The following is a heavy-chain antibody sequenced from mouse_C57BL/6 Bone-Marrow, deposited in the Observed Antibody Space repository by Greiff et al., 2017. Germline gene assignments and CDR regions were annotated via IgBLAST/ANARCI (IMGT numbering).Heavy chain of an antibody. CDR3: ARRIYYDYDAWYFDV. J-gene: IGHJ1*03. CDR2: FTMYSDAT. CDR1: YFAFMASA. V-gene: IGHV1-49*01. D-gene: IGHD2-4*01. Sequence: LKQSGAELVRPGSSVKLSCKDSYFAFMASAMHWVQQRPGPGLEWIGSFTMYSDATEYSANFKGKATLTANPSSSTAYMELSSLTSEDSAVYYCARRIYYDYDAWYFDVWGTGTTVTVSS.